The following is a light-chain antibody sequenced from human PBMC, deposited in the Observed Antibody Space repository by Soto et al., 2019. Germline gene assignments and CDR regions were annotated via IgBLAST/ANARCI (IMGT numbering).Light chain of an antibody. J-gene: IGLJ1*01. CDR1: SSDVGGYNY. V-gene: IGLV2-14*01. CDR3: LSYTTRSTAYV. Sequence: QSVLTQPASVSGSPGQSITISCTGTSSDVGGYNYVSWFQQHPGKAPKIMISDVSNRPSGVSNRFSGSKSGNTASPTISGLQAEDEADYYCLSYTTRSTAYVFGTGTKLTVL. CDR2: DVS.